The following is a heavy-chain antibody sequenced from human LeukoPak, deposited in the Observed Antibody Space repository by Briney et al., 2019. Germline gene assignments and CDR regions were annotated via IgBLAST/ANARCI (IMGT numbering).Heavy chain of an antibody. CDR1: GDSVSNYY. CDR2: MYTSGST. Sequence: SETLSLTCSVSGDSVSNYYWSWIRQPAGKGLEWIGRMYTSGSTNYNPSLKSRVTMSIDTPKNQFSLKLSSVTAADTAVYYCARRADSSGWLDYWGQGTLVTVSS. CDR3: ARRADSSGWLDY. J-gene: IGHJ4*02. D-gene: IGHD6-19*01. V-gene: IGHV4-4*07.